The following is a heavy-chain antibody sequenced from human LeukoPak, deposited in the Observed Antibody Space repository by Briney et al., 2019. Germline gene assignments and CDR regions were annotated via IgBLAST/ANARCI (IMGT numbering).Heavy chain of an antibody. CDR1: GFTFNSFV. Sequence: GGSLRLSFAASGFTFNSFVMSWVRQAPGKGLEWVSSISGGGGTTYYADSVKGRFTISRDNSKNTLYLQMNSLRAEDTAVYYCAKVLSKWNYRGGDHWGQGTLVTVSS. D-gene: IGHD1-7*01. V-gene: IGHV3-23*01. CDR2: ISGGGGTT. J-gene: IGHJ4*02. CDR3: AKVLSKWNYRGGDH.